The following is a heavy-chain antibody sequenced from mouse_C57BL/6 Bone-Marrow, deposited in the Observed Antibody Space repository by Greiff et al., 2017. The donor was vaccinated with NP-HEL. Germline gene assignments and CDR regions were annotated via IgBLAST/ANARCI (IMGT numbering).Heavy chain of an antibody. J-gene: IGHJ4*01. CDR3: ARWGDGYYYYAMDY. D-gene: IGHD2-3*01. V-gene: IGHV1-77*01. Sequence: VQLQQPGAELVKPGASVKVSCKASGYTFTSYWMHWVKQRPGQGLEWIGKIGPGSGSTYYNEKFKGKATLTADKSSSTAYMQLSSLTSEDSAVYFCARWGDGYYYYAMDYWGQGTSVTVSS. CDR1: GYTFTSYW. CDR2: IGPGSGST.